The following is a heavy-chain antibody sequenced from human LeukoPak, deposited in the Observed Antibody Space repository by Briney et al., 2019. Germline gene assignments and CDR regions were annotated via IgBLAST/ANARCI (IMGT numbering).Heavy chain of an antibody. CDR1: GFTFTSSA. D-gene: IGHD3-3*01. Sequence: TSVKVSCKASGFTFTSSAMQWVRQARGQRLEWIGWIVVGSGNTNYAQKFQERVTITRDMFTSTAYMELSSLRSEDTAVYYCAADSVYDFWSGYSPRYGMDVWGQGTTVTVSS. CDR2: IVVGSGNT. V-gene: IGHV1-58*02. CDR3: AADSVYDFWSGYSPRYGMDV. J-gene: IGHJ6*02.